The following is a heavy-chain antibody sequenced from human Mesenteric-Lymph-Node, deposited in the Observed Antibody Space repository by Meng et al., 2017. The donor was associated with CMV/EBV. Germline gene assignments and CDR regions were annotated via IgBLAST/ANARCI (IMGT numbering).Heavy chain of an antibody. CDR3: AKDSPGAYYFDY. CDR1: GFTFKTHV. Sequence: GESLKISCGASGFTFKTHVMNWVRQAPGKGPEWVSSISGSGSNTYYADSVKGRFTISRDNSKNTLYLQMNSLRAEDTAVYYCAKDSPGAYYFDYWGQGTLVTVSS. J-gene: IGHJ4*02. CDR2: ISGSGSNT. V-gene: IGHV3-23*01.